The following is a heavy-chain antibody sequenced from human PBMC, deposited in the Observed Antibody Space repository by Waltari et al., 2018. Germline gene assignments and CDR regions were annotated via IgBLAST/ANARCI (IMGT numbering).Heavy chain of an antibody. J-gene: IGHJ4*02. CDR3: ASLLGGSGYPFSLDY. D-gene: IGHD3-3*01. CDR1: GGTFSSYA. CDR2: FDPEDGET. V-gene: IGHV1-24*01. Sequence: QVQLVQSGAEVKKPGSSVKVSCKASGGTFSSYAISWVRQAPGQGLEWMGGFDPEDGETIYAQKVQGRVTMTEDTSTDTAYMELSSLRSEDTAVYYCASLLGGSGYPFSLDYWGQGTLVTVSS.